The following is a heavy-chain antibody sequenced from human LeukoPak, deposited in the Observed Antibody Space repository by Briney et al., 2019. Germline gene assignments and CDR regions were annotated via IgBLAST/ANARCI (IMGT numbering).Heavy chain of an antibody. D-gene: IGHD3-3*01. CDR2: ISYDGSNK. CDR3: ARRYYDFWSGYYDFDY. Sequence: GGSLRLSCAPSGFTFSSYAMHWVRQAPGKGLEWVAVISYDGSNKYYADSVKGRFTISRDNSKNTLYLQMNSLRAEDTAVYYCARRYYDFWSGYYDFDYWGQGTLVTVYS. V-gene: IGHV3-30-3*01. J-gene: IGHJ4*02. CDR1: GFTFSSYA.